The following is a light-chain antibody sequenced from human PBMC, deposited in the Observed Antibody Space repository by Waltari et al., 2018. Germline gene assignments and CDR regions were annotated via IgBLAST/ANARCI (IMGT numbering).Light chain of an antibody. V-gene: IGLV1-40*01. CDR3: QSYDSSLFVV. CDR2: GNN. Sequence: YQQLPGTAPRLLIFGNNNRPSGGPDLFSGSKPGTSASLAITGLQAEDEADYYCQSYDSSLFVVFGGGTKLTVL. J-gene: IGLJ2*01.